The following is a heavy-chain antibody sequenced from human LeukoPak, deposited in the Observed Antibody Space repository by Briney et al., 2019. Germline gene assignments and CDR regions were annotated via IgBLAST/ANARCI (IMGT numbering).Heavy chain of an antibody. D-gene: IGHD2-2*01. Sequence: ASVKVSCKVSGYTLTELSMHWVRQAPGKGLEWMGGFDPEDGETIYAQKFQGRVTMTEDTSTDTAYMELSSLRSEDTAVYYCATDKLHCSSTSCYGAGLDYWGQGTLVTVSS. V-gene: IGHV1-24*01. J-gene: IGHJ4*02. CDR2: FDPEDGET. CDR1: GYTLTELS. CDR3: ATDKLHCSSTSCYGAGLDY.